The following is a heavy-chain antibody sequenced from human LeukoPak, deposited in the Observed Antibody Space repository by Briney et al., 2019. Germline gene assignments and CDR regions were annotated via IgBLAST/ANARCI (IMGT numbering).Heavy chain of an antibody. J-gene: IGHJ4*02. CDR2: ISSSSSTI. Sequence: GGSLRLSCAASGFTFSSYSMNWVRRAPGKGLEWVSYISSSSSTIYYAHSVKGRFTISRDNAKNSLYLQMNSLRAEDTAVYYCARDLSGAPMAAFFDYWGQGTLVTVSS. V-gene: IGHV3-48*04. CDR1: GFTFSSYS. D-gene: IGHD3-10*01. CDR3: ARDLSGAPMAAFFDY.